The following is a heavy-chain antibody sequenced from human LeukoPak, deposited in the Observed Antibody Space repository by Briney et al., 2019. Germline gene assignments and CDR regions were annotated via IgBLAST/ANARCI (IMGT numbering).Heavy chain of an antibody. D-gene: IGHD4-23*01. V-gene: IGHV3-69-1*01. J-gene: IGHJ6*03. CDR1: GFSFSGYG. CDR3: ARDGDTVLTRGYYYYMDV. Sequence: GGSLRLSCSASGFSFSGYGMNWVRQAPGKGLEWVSFIYSDNTHDSDSVKGRFTISRDNAKNSLYLQMNSLRAEDTALYYCARDGDTVLTRGYYYYMDVWGKGTTVTVSS. CDR2: IYSDNT.